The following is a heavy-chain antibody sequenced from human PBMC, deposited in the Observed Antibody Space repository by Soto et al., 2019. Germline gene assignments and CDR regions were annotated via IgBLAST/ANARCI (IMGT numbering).Heavy chain of an antibody. CDR3: ARITGRHLDY. V-gene: IGHV4-39*01. D-gene: IGHD1-20*01. Sequence: SETLSLTCTVSSGSISVTNVFWGWVRQPPGKGLEWIGNIDYSGTAYFSPSLATRVTFHVDTSKNQFSLTLYSVNAADTAVYYCARITGRHLDYWGQGILVTVS. CDR1: SGSISVTNVF. J-gene: IGHJ4*02. CDR2: IDYSGTA.